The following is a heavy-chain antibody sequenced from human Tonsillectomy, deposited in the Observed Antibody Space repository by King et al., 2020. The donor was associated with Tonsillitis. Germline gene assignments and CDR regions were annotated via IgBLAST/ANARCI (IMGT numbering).Heavy chain of an antibody. V-gene: IGHV3-23*04. D-gene: IGHD4-17*01. CDR1: GFTFSSYA. Sequence: VQLVESGGGLVQPGGSLRLSCAASGFTFSSYAMSWVRQAPGKGLEWVSGISGSGGSTYYADSVKGRFTISRDVSKSTLYLQMNSLRAEDTAIYYCAKDQGGFYGDYHFEYWGQGTLVTVSS. CDR2: ISGSGGST. CDR3: AKDQGGFYGDYHFEY. J-gene: IGHJ4*02.